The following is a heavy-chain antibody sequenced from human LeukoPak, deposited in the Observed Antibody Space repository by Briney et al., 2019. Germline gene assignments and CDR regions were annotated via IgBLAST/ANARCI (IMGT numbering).Heavy chain of an antibody. CDR1: GGTFSSYA. Sequence: SVKVSCKASGGTFSSYAISWVRQAPGQGLEWMGRIIPIFGIANYAQKFQGRVTITADKSTSTAYIELSSLRSEDTAVYYCARGARSGYDSRFDYWGQGTLVTVSS. CDR2: IIPIFGIA. D-gene: IGHD5-12*01. V-gene: IGHV1-69*04. CDR3: ARGARSGYDSRFDY. J-gene: IGHJ4*02.